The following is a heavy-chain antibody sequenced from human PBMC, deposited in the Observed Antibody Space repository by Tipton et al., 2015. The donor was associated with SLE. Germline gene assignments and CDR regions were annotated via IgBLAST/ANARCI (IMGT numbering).Heavy chain of an antibody. V-gene: IGHV4-38-2*02. Sequence: LRLSCTVSGFSISSYYWGWIRQPPGKGMEWLGTIYHSGTTYYNPSLKSRLTLSIDTSKNQFSLKLSSVTAADTAVYYCVRLELPATKADYWGPGTLVTVSP. CDR1: GFSISSYY. CDR2: IYHSGTT. CDR3: VRLELPATKADY. D-gene: IGHD5-24*01. J-gene: IGHJ4*02.